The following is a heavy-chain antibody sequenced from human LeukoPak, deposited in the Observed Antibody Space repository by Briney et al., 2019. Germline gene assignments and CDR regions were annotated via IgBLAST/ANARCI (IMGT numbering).Heavy chain of an antibody. CDR2: INAGNGNT. CDR1: GCTFTSYA. J-gene: IGHJ4*02. V-gene: IGHV1-3*01. Sequence: ASVKVSCKASGCTFTSYAMHWVRQAPGQRLEWMGWINAGNGNTKYPQKFQGRVTITRDTSASTAYMELSSLRSEDTAVYYCAGGADSYFDYWGQGTLVTVSS. D-gene: IGHD3-22*01. CDR3: AGGADSYFDY.